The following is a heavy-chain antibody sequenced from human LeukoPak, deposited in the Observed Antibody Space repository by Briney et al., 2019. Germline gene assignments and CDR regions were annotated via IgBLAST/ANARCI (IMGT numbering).Heavy chain of an antibody. CDR1: GGSISSYY. D-gene: IGHD3-16*01. V-gene: IGHV4-59*04. J-gene: IGHJ4*02. Sequence: PSETLSLTCTVSGGSISSYYWSWIRQPPGKGLEWIGNIYYSGSTYYNPSLRSRVTISVDTSKNQFSLKLSSVTAADTAVYYCASHDVGVGYALDYWGQGTLVTVSS. CDR2: IYYSGST. CDR3: ASHDVGVGYALDY.